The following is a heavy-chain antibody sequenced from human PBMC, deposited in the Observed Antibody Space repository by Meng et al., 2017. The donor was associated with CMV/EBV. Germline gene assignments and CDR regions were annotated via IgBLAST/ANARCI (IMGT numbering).Heavy chain of an antibody. J-gene: IGHJ4*02. V-gene: IGHV4-34*01. CDR1: GGCFRCYM. Sequence: QVQVTAGGAGVLKPSEPLSPTCAVYGGCFRCYMWSRIRQPPGKGLEWIGEINNSGSTNYNPSLKSRVTISVDTSKNQFSLKLSSVTAADTAVYYCARGGGGEWELLHYFDYWGQGTLVTVSS. CDR3: ARGGGGEWELLHYFDY. CDR2: INNSGST. D-gene: IGHD1-26*01.